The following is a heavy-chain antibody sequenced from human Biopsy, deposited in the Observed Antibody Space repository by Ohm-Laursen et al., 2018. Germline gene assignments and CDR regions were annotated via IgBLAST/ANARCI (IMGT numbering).Heavy chain of an antibody. CDR1: GYTLISFG. CDR2: IGGGKGGT. CDR3: ARGAVTISGEAAHYYPLDV. Sequence: VASVKVSCKASGYTLISFGVTWVRQAPGQGLEWVGYIGGGKGGTKYAQKFQGRVTITADESTNTAYMELNSLRSEDTAAYFCARGAVTISGEAAHYYPLDVWGLGTTVTVSS. D-gene: IGHD3-3*01. V-gene: IGHV1-18*01. J-gene: IGHJ6*02.